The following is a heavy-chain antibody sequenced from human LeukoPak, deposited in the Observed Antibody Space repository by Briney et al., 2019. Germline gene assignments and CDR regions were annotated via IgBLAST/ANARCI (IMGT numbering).Heavy chain of an antibody. D-gene: IGHD6-13*01. CDR1: GGSTSSSSYY. J-gene: IGHJ4*02. V-gene: IGHV4-39*01. Sequence: SETLSLTCTVSGGSTSSSSYYWGWIRQPPGKGLEWIGSIYYSGSTYYNPPLKSRVTISVNTSKNQFSLKLSSVTAADTAVYYCARLDRGKYSSSWSNLYYWGQGTLVTVSS. CDR3: ARLDRGKYSSSWSNLYY. CDR2: IYYSGST.